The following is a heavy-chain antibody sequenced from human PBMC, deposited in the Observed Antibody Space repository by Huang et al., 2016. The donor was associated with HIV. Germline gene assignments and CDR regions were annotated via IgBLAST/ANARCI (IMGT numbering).Heavy chain of an antibody. CDR1: GFSFTNYW. Sequence: EVQLVQSGAEVKKPGESLKISCKGSGFSFTNYWIGGVRQMPGKGLEGMGSIYPGDSNTTYSPSFRGKVTISADKPINTAYLQWNSLKASDSAMYYCARPLLGYSNGYYFDYWGQGTLVTVSS. J-gene: IGHJ4*02. D-gene: IGHD5-18*01. CDR3: ARPLLGYSNGYYFDY. V-gene: IGHV5-51*04. CDR2: IYPGDSNT.